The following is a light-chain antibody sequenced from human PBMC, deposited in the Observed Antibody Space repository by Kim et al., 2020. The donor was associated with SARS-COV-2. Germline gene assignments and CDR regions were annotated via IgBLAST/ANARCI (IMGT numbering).Light chain of an antibody. Sequence: LAPGERGTLSCRASQKISTSYVAWYQQRPGQAPRVLIHGTSSRASGIPDRFSGSGSGTDFTLTISRLEPEDFAVYYCQQYGSSPTFGQGTKVDIK. J-gene: IGKJ1*01. CDR3: QQYGSSPT. CDR2: GTS. V-gene: IGKV3-20*01. CDR1: QKISTSY.